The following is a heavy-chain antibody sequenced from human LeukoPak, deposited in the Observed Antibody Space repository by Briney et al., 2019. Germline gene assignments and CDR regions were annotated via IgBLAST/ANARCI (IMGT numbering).Heavy chain of an antibody. D-gene: IGHD5-18*01. CDR3: ARGNNYGHDY. CDR2: INPNSGGT. Sequence: ASVKVSCKASGYTFTAYSMHWVRQAPGQGLEWMGRINPNSGGTNYSQKFQGRVTMTRDTSISTAYMELSRLRSDDTAVYYCARGNNYGHDYWGQGTLVTVSS. CDR1: GYTFTAYS. J-gene: IGHJ4*02. V-gene: IGHV1-2*06.